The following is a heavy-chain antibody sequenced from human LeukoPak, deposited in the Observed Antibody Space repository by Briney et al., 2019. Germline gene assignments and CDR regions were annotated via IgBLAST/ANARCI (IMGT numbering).Heavy chain of an antibody. CDR2: IGTAGDT. J-gene: IGHJ3*02. D-gene: IGHD6-13*01. Sequence: PGGSLRLSCAASGFTFSSYDMHWVRQATGKGLEWVSAIGTAGDTYYPGSVKGRFTISRENAKNSLYLQMNSLRAGDTAVYYCARVYRAAGAFDIWGQGTMVTVS. CDR1: GFTFSSYD. V-gene: IGHV3-13*01. CDR3: ARVYRAAGAFDI.